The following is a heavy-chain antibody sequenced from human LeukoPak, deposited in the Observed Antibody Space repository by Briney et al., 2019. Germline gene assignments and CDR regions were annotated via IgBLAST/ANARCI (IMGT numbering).Heavy chain of an antibody. Sequence: SETLSLTCTVSGYSISSSSYYWGWIRQPPGKGLEWIGSIYYSGSTYYNPSLKSRVTISVDTSKNQFSLKLSSVTAADTAVYYCARGGDYGDYVCWFDPWGQGTLVTVSS. CDR3: ARGGDYGDYVCWFDP. CDR1: GYSISSSSYY. CDR2: IYYSGST. J-gene: IGHJ5*02. V-gene: IGHV4-39*07. D-gene: IGHD4-17*01.